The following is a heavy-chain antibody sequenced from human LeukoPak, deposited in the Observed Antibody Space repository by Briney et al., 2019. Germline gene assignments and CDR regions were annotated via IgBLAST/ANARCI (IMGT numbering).Heavy chain of an antibody. Sequence: SETLSLTCTVSGYSISSGYYWGWIRQPPGKGLAWIGSIYHSGSTYYNPSLKSRVTISVDTSKNQFSLKLTSVTAADTAVYYCARDAVVPASLLDYWGQGTLVTVSS. J-gene: IGHJ4*02. CDR2: IYHSGST. D-gene: IGHD2-2*01. CDR1: GYSISSGYY. V-gene: IGHV4-38-2*02. CDR3: ARDAVVPASLLDY.